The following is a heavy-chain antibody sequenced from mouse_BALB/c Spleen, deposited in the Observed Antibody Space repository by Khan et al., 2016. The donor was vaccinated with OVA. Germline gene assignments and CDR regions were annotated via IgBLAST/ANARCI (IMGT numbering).Heavy chain of an antibody. CDR2: IWSDGST. Sequence: HVQLKESGPGLVQPSQSLSITCTVAGFSLITYGVHWVRQSPGKGLEWLGVIWSDGSTDYNAAFISRLSITKDNSKSQVFFKMNSLQADDTAIYYCARNSYRYDFTYWGRGTLVTVSA. D-gene: IGHD2-12*01. CDR1: GFSLITYG. J-gene: IGHJ3*01. CDR3: ARNSYRYDFTY. V-gene: IGHV2-2*01.